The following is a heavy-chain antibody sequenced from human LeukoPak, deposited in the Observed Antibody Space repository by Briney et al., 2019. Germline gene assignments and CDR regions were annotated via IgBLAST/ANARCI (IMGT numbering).Heavy chain of an antibody. J-gene: IGHJ4*02. CDR3: AKDMKIVPATFDY. Sequence: GGSLRLSCAASGFTFDDYAMHWVRHAPGKGLEWVSGISWNSGSIGYADSVKGRFTISRDNAKNSLYLQMNSLRPEDTALYYCAKDMKIVPATFDYWGQGALVTVSS. CDR2: ISWNSGSI. D-gene: IGHD2-2*01. V-gene: IGHV3-9*01. CDR1: GFTFDDYA.